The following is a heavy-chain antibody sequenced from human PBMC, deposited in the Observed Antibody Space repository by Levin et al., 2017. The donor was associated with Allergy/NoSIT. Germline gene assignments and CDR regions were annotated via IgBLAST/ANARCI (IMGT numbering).Heavy chain of an antibody. CDR3: ARSGRTGDY. V-gene: IGHV3-7*01. CDR2: IKQDGSEK. CDR1: GFSFSSYW. Sequence: QAGESLKISCVASGFSFSSYWMNWFRQAPGKGLEWVANIKQDGSEKFYVDSLKGRFTISRDNAKNSLYLQINSLRAEDTAVYYCARSGRTGDYWGQGTLVTVSS. D-gene: IGHD1-14*01. J-gene: IGHJ4*02.